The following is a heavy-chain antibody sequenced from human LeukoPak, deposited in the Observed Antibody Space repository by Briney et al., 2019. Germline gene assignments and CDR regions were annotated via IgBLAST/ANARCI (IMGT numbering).Heavy chain of an antibody. CDR3: ATSSGYYNNYDY. D-gene: IGHD3-22*01. V-gene: IGHV3-48*03. J-gene: IGHJ4*02. Sequence: GGSLRLSCAASGFTFSSYEMNWVRQAPGKGLEWVSYISSSGSTIYYADSVKGRFTISRDNAKNSLYLQMNSLRAEDTALYYCATSSGYYNNYDYWGQGTLVTVSS. CDR1: GFTFSSYE. CDR2: ISSSGSTI.